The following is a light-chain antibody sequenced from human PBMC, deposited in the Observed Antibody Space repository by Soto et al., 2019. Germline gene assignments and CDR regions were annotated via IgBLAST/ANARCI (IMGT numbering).Light chain of an antibody. CDR2: VPS. CDR1: RSVSSSY. Sequence: EIVLTQSPGTLSLSPGERATLSCRASRSVSSSYLAWYQQKPGQAPRLLIYVPSSRATGIPDRFSGSGSGTDFTLTISRLEPEDFAVYYCQQYGSSPLTFGGGTKVEIK. J-gene: IGKJ4*01. CDR3: QQYGSSPLT. V-gene: IGKV3-20*01.